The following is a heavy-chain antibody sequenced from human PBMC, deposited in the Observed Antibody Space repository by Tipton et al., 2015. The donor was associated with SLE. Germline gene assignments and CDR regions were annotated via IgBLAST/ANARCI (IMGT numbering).Heavy chain of an antibody. CDR2: INPNNGIT. J-gene: IGHJ5*02. CDR1: GYTFSGYD. D-gene: IGHD3-22*01. V-gene: IGHV1-2*02. Sequence: QLVQSGAEVKKPGASVKVSCKASGYTFSGYDLHWVRQAPGQGLEWMGWINPNNGITNYAQKFQGRVTLTRDTSISTAYLELSSLRSDDTAVYYCARASWVVTENWFDPWGQGTLVTVSS. CDR3: ARASWVVTENWFDP.